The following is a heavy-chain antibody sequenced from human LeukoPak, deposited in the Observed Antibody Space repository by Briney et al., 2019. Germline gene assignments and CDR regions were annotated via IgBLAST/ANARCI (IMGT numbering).Heavy chain of an antibody. CDR1: GGSISSYY. V-gene: IGHV4-59*01. Sequence: KPSETLSLTCTVSGGSISSYYWSWIRQPPGKGLEWIGYIYYSGSTNYNPSLKSRVTISVDTSKNQFSLKLSSVTAADTAVYYCARVRHCSSTSCYAKGFYYYYMDVWGKGTTVTISS. J-gene: IGHJ6*03. CDR3: ARVRHCSSTSCYAKGFYYYYMDV. D-gene: IGHD2-2*01. CDR2: IYYSGST.